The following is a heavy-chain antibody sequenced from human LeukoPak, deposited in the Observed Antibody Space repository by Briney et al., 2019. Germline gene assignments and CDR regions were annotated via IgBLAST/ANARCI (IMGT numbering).Heavy chain of an antibody. V-gene: IGHV1-69*04. Sequence: ASVKVSCKASGGTFSSYAISWVRQAPGQGLEWMGRIIPILGIANYAQKFQGRVTITADKSTSTAYMELSSLRSEDTAVYYCARTTGDHYYYYYMDVWGKGTTVTVSS. J-gene: IGHJ6*03. CDR3: ARTTGDHYYYYYMDV. D-gene: IGHD7-27*01. CDR1: GGTFSSYA. CDR2: IIPILGIA.